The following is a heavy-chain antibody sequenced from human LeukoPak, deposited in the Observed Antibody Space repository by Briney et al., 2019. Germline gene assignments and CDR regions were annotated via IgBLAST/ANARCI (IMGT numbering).Heavy chain of an antibody. CDR3: ASHDYYGSGSYYRRFDY. CDR2: IYHSGST. CDR1: GGSISSSNW. J-gene: IGHJ4*02. V-gene: IGHV4-4*02. Sequence: SETLSLTCAVSGGSISSSNWWSWVRQPPGKGLEWIGEIYHSGSTNYNPSLKSRVTISVDKSKNQFSLKLSSVTAADTAVYYCASHDYYGSGSYYRRFDYWGQGTLVTVSS. D-gene: IGHD3-10*01.